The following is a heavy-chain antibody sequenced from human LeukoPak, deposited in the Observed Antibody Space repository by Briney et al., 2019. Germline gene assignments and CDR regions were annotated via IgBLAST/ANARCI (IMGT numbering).Heavy chain of an antibody. J-gene: IGHJ4*02. CDR3: ARGMTGSYFGHFDY. Sequence: GGSLRLSCAASEFIFSNYAMNWVRQAPGKGLEWVSYMSSSGGTIYYADSVKGRFTISRDNGRSSLFLQMNSLRAEDTAVYYCARGMTGSYFGHFDYWGQGTLVTVSS. CDR2: MSSSGGTI. D-gene: IGHD1-26*01. V-gene: IGHV3-48*03. CDR1: EFIFSNYA.